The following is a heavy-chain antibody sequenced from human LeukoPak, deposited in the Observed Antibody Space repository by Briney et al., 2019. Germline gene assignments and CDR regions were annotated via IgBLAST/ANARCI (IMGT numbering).Heavy chain of an antibody. CDR3: AKGIAGFDY. CDR1: AFTFTILG. Sequence: GGSLTPSSAASAFTFTILGMSWDRQPPGNGMEWDSGISNGGNKPNYAASVKGRFTPSRDNSKNTLYWQMNSLRAEDAAVYYCAKGIAGFDYWGQGTLVTVSS. CDR2: ISNGGNKP. D-gene: IGHD2-21*01. J-gene: IGHJ4*02. V-gene: IGHV3-23*01.